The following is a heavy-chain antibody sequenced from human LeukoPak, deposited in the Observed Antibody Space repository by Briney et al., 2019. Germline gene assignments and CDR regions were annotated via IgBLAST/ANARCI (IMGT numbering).Heavy chain of an antibody. J-gene: IGHJ3*02. CDR3: ARDGVSEYDFWSGYYERQDAFDI. CDR1: GGTFSSYA. D-gene: IGHD3-3*01. Sequence: SVKVSCKASGGTFSSYAISWVRQAPGQGLEWMGGIIPIFGTANYAQKFQGRVTITADESTSTAYMELSSLRSEDTAVYYCARDGVSEYDFWSGYYERQDAFDIWGQGTMVTVSS. CDR2: IIPIFGTA. V-gene: IGHV1-69*13.